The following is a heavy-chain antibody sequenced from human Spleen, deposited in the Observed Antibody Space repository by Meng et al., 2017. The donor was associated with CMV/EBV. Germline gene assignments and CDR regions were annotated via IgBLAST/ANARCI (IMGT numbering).Heavy chain of an antibody. CDR3: ARASYYGSGSYRFSGFDP. Sequence: ASVKVSCKASGYSFSDYYMHWVRQAPGQGLEWMGIINPTGGSTTYAQRFQGRVTMTRDTSTSTVYMEVSSLRAEDTAVYYCARASYYGSGSYRFSGFDPWGQGTLVTVSS. V-gene: IGHV1-46*01. CDR2: INPTGGST. J-gene: IGHJ5*02. D-gene: IGHD3-10*01. CDR1: GYSFSDYY.